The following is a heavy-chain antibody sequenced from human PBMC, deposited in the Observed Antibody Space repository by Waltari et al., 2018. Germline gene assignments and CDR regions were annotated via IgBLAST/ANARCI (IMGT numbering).Heavy chain of an antibody. V-gene: IGHV3-72*01. CDR3: VRGGYYYDSNGGYFQF. CDR1: GFIFADPY. D-gene: IGHD3-22*01. CDR2: IANRANSYIT. Sequence: VQLVESGGGLVHPGGSLSVSCVVCGFIFADPYMDWVRQAPGKAPEWVGRIANRANSYITEYPASMKGRFTISREDSKNLLFLQMTDLKSEDTAIYYCVRGGYYYDSNGGYFQFWGRGTLVTVSS. J-gene: IGHJ1*01.